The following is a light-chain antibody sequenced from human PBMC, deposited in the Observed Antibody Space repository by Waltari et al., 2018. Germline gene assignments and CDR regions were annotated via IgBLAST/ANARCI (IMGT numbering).Light chain of an antibody. CDR3: CSYAGDNSLI. CDR1: SSVAGNWTL. CDR2: EAT. Sequence: QSALTQPASVSDSPGQSITISCTGISSVAGNWTLVSCYQQHPGKAPKLRIYEATKRPSGVSDRFSGSKSGNTASLTISGLHTEDEAHYYCCSYAGDNSLIFGGGTKVTVL. J-gene: IGLJ2*01. V-gene: IGLV2-23*01.